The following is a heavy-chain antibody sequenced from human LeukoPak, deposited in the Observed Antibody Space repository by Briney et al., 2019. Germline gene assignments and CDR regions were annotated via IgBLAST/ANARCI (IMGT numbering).Heavy chain of an antibody. J-gene: IGHJ4*02. CDR2: ISAYNGNT. Sequence: ASVKVSCKASGGTFSSYAISWVRQAPGQGLEWMGWISAYNGNTNYAQKLQGRVTMTTDTSTSTAYMELRSLRSDDTAVYYCASLTRIAVAGTYTYYFDYWGQRTLVTVSS. CDR1: GGTFSSYA. D-gene: IGHD6-19*01. CDR3: ASLTRIAVAGTYTYYFDY. V-gene: IGHV1-18*01.